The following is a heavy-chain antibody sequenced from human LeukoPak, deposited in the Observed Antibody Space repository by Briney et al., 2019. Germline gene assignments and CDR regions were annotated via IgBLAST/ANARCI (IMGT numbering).Heavy chain of an antibody. D-gene: IGHD1-26*01. CDR1: GYTFTGYY. CDR3: ARWRYGGATPFDY. V-gene: IGHV1-2*02. CDR2: INPNSGGT. Sequence: ASVKVSCKASGYTFTGYYMHWVRQAPGQGLEWMGWINPNSGGTNYAQKFQGRVTMTRDTSISTAYMELSRPRSDDTAVYYCARWRYGGATPFDYWGQGTLVTVSS. J-gene: IGHJ4*02.